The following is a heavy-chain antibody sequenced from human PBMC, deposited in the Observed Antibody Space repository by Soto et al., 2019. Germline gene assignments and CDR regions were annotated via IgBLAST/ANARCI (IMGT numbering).Heavy chain of an antibody. CDR3: ARRGGDYYGGAFDY. CDR2: IYYSGST. CDR1: GGSISSYY. D-gene: IGHD2-21*02. Sequence: SETLSLTCTVSGGSISSYYWSWIRQPPGKGLEWIGYIYYSGSTNYNPSHKSRVTISVDMSKNQFSLKLSSVTAADTAVYYCARRGGDYYGGAFDYWGQGTLVTVSS. J-gene: IGHJ4*02. V-gene: IGHV4-59*12.